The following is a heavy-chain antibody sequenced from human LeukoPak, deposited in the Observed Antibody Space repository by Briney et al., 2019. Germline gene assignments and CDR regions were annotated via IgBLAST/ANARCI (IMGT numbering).Heavy chain of an antibody. J-gene: IGHJ1*01. CDR1: GFTFSNAW. V-gene: IGHV3-15*01. D-gene: IGHD3-22*01. CDR3: TTDQFIYYDSSGYYYKTEYFQH. CDR2: IKSKTHGGTT. Sequence: GVSLRLSCAASGFTFSNAWMTWVRQAPGKGLEWVGLIKSKTHGGTTDYAAPVKGRFTISRDDSKNTLYLQMNSLKTEDTAVYYCTTDQFIYYDSSGYYYKTEYFQHWGQGTLVTVSS.